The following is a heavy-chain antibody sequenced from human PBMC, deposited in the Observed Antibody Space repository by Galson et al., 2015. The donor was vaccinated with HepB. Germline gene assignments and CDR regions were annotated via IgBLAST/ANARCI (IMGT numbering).Heavy chain of an antibody. D-gene: IGHD6-19*01. CDR1: GFTFSSYW. CDR3: ARDGQQWLALEGAFDI. CDR2: IKQDGSEK. V-gene: IGHV3-7*01. J-gene: IGHJ3*02. Sequence: SLRLSCAASGFTFSSYWMSWVRQAPGKGLEWVANIKQDGSEKYYVDSVKGRFTISRDNAKNSLYLQMNSLRAEDTAVYYCARDGQQWLALEGAFDIWGQGTMVTVSS.